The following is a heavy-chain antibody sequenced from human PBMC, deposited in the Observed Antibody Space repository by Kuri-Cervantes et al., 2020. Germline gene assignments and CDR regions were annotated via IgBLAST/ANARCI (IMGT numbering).Heavy chain of an antibody. D-gene: IGHD2-2*01. CDR3: ARVLGYCSSTSCYSYYYYYGMDV. J-gene: IGHJ6*02. V-gene: IGHV1-18*01. CDR1: GYTFTSYG. CDR2: ISAYNGNT. Sequence: ASVKVSCKASGYTFTSYGISLVRQAPGQGLEWMGWISAYNGNTNYAQKLQGRVTMTTDTSTSTAYMELRSLRSDDTAVYYCARVLGYCSSTSCYSYYYYYGMDVWGQGTTVTVSS.